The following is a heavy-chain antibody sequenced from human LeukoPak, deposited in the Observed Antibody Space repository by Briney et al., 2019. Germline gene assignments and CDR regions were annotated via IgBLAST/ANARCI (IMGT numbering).Heavy chain of an antibody. V-gene: IGHV3-53*01. CDR2: IYSGGST. CDR3: ARVRKEYQLLLFDY. Sequence: GGSLRLSCAASGFTVSRNYMSWVPQAPGKGLEWVSVIYSGGSTYYADSVKGRFTISRDNSKNTLYLQMNSLRAEDTAVYYCARVRKEYQLLLFDYWGQGTLVTVSS. D-gene: IGHD2-2*01. J-gene: IGHJ4*02. CDR1: GFTVSRNY.